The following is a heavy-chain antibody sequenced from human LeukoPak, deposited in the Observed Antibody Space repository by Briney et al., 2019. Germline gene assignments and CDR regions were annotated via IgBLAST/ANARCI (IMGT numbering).Heavy chain of an antibody. CDR2: ISSIGRTI. Sequence: PGGSLRLSCIASGFTFSSYEMNWVRQVPGKGLEWLSYISSIGRTINYAHSVKGRFTISIDKPKNSLYLQMNSLRVEDTALYYCARDWRGGTDYWDQGPVAPVTS. D-gene: IGHD2-15*01. V-gene: IGHV3-48*03. CDR1: GFTFSSYE. CDR3: ARDWRGGTDY. J-gene: IGHJ4*02.